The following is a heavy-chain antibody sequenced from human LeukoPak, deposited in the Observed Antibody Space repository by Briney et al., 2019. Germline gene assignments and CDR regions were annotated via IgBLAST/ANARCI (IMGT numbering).Heavy chain of an antibody. D-gene: IGHD2-2*01. Sequence: GGSLRLSCVASGFTFSSYAMSWVRQAPGKGLEWVSAISGSGGSTYYADSVKGRFTISRDNSKNTLYLQMNSLRAEDTAVYYCAKDGPKAEAVPSGWFDPWGQGTLVTVSS. CDR2: ISGSGGST. CDR1: GFTFSSYA. J-gene: IGHJ5*02. V-gene: IGHV3-23*01. CDR3: AKDGPKAEAVPSGWFDP.